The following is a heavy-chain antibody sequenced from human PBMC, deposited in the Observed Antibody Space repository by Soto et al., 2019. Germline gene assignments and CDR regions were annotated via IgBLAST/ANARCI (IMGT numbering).Heavy chain of an antibody. J-gene: IGHJ4*02. CDR1: GGSFSGYI. CDR2: INHSGSA. D-gene: IGHD6-19*01. Sequence: QVQLQQSGAGLLKPSETLSLTCDVYGGSFSGYIWTWIRQTPGKGLQWIGQINHSGSANYNPSLKSRITIPAHPSNSQFSLELSSVTAADTAVYYCARGLITGCQSAGGWYYFDSWGQGTQVTVSS. CDR3: ARGLITGCQSAGGWYYFDS. V-gene: IGHV4-34*01.